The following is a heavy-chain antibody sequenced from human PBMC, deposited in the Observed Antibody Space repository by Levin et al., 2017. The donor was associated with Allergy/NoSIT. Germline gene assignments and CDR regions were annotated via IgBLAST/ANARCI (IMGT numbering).Heavy chain of an antibody. CDR1: GFTFSGSA. Sequence: GGSLRLSCAASGFTFSGSAMHWVRQASGKGLEWVGRIRSKANSYATAYAASVKGRFTISRDDSKNTEYLQMNSLKTEDTAVYYCTGSSYDFWSGYYSSDYWGQGTLVTVSS. V-gene: IGHV3-73*01. D-gene: IGHD3-3*01. CDR2: IRSKANSYAT. J-gene: IGHJ4*02. CDR3: TGSSYDFWSGYYSSDY.